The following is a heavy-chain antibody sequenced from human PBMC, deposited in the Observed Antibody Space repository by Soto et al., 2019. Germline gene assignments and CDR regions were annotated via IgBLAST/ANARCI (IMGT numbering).Heavy chain of an antibody. V-gene: IGHV3-23*01. J-gene: IGHJ4*02. CDR1: QLTFSNYA. Sequence: PLRLSCTASQLTFSNYAMTWVRKNPFKLLEWVSGISGSGGRSYYADSVKGRFTISRDNSKSTLYLQMNSLRAEDTAVYYCAKAYFVWSSEQPYYFDYWGQGTLVTVSS. D-gene: IGHD3-16*01. CDR2: ISGSGGRS. CDR3: AKAYFVWSSEQPYYFDY.